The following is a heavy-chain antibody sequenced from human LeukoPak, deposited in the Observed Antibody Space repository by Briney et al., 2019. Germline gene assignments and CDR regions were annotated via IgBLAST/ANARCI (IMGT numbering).Heavy chain of an antibody. V-gene: IGHV3-7*01. CDR3: ARDLAYSSGWDY. D-gene: IGHD6-19*01. CDR1: GFIFSSYW. CDR2: IRQAGSEN. Sequence: GGSLRLSCAASGFIFSSYWMTWVRQAPGKGLEWVANIRQAGSENSYVDSVKGRFTISRGNAQNSLYLQINSLRAEDTALYYCARDLAYSSGWDYWGQGTLVTVSS. J-gene: IGHJ4*02.